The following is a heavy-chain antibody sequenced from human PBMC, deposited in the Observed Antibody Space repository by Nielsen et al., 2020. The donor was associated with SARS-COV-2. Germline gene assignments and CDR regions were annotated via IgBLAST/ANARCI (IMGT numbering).Heavy chain of an antibody. V-gene: IGHV4-39*01. J-gene: IGHJ6*02. Sequence: WLRQPPGKGLEWIGSIYYSGSTYYNPSLKSRVTISVDTSKNQFSLKLSSVTAADTAVYYCARHPRYCSSTSCYSGHYYYGMDVWGQGTTVTVSS. CDR3: ARHPRYCSSTSCYSGHYYYGMDV. CDR2: IYYSGST. D-gene: IGHD2-2*02.